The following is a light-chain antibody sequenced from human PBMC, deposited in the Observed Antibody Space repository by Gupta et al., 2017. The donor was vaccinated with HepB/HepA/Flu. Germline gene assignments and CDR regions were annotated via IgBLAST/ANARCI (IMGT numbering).Light chain of an antibody. CDR3: RQALQTPLT. J-gene: IGKJ4*01. CDR2: LGS. CDR1: QSLLHSNGYYY. V-gene: IGKV2-28*01. Sequence: DIVMTQSPLSLPVTPGEPASISCRSSQSLLHSNGYYYLDWYLQKPGQSPQLLIYLGSNRASGVPDRFSGSGSGTDFTLKISRVEAEDVGVYYCRQALQTPLTFGGGTKVEIK.